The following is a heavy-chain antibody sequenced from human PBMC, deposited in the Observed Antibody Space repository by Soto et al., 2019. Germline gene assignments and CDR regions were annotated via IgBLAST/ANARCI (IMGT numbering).Heavy chain of an antibody. V-gene: IGHV3-30-3*01. CDR1: GFTFSSYA. D-gene: IGHD3-22*01. CDR3: ALIELDY. CDR2: ISYDGSNK. Sequence: QVQLVESGGGVVQPGRSLRLSCAASGFTFSSYAMHWVRQAPGKGLEWVAVISYDGSNKYYADSLKGRFTISRDNSKNTLYLQMNSLRAEDTAVYYCALIELDYWGQGTLVTVSS. J-gene: IGHJ4*02.